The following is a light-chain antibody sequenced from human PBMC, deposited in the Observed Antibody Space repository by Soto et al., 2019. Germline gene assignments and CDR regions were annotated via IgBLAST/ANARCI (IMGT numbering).Light chain of an antibody. CDR2: VAS. V-gene: IGKV3-15*01. CDR3: QQYNNWPPWT. CDR1: QSVSSY. J-gene: IGKJ1*01. Sequence: EIVMTQSPATLSVSPGERATLSCRASQSVSSYLAWYQQKPGQAPRLLIYVASTRATGIPARFSGSGSGTEFTLTISSRQSEDFVVYYCQQYNNWPPWTFGQGTKVEIK.